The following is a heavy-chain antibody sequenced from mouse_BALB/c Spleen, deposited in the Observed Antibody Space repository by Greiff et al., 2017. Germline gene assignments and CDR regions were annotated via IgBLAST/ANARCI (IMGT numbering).Heavy chain of an antibody. CDR1: GFTFSSYS. Sequence: EVQGVESGGGLVKPGGSLKLSCAASGFTFSSYSMSWVRQTPEKRLEWVASISSGGSTYYPDSVKGRFTISRDNARNILYLQMSSLRSEDTAMYYCARGHYYGSSYEDYWGQGTTLTVSS. J-gene: IGHJ2*01. CDR2: ISSGGST. V-gene: IGHV5-6-5*01. CDR3: ARGHYYGSSYEDY. D-gene: IGHD1-1*01.